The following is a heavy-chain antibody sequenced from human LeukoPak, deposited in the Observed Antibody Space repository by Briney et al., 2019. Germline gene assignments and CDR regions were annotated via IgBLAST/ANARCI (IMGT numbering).Heavy chain of an antibody. Sequence: SVKVSCKASGGTFSSYAISWVRQAPGQGLEWMGGIIPIFGTANYAQKFQGRVTVTADESTSTAYMELSSLRSEDTAVYYCARDGLSSGWSEAFDIWGRGTMVTVSS. J-gene: IGHJ3*02. CDR2: IIPIFGTA. V-gene: IGHV1-69*13. CDR3: ARDGLSSGWSEAFDI. D-gene: IGHD6-19*01. CDR1: GGTFSSYA.